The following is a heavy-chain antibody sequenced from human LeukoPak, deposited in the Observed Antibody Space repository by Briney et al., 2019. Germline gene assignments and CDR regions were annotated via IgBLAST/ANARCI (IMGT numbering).Heavy chain of an antibody. CDR3: AGNYGPYYFDY. CDR2: IWYDGSNK. CDR1: GFTFSNYG. V-gene: IGHV3-33*01. J-gene: IGHJ4*02. D-gene: IGHD3-10*01. Sequence: PGRCLRLSCAASGFTFSNYGMHWVRQAPGKGLEWVAVIWYDGSNKYYADSVKGRFTISRDNSKNTLYLQMNSLRAEDTAVYYCAGNYGPYYFDYWGQGTLVTVSS.